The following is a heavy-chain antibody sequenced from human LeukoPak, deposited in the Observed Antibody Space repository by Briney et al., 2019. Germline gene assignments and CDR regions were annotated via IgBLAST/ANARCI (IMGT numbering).Heavy chain of an antibody. V-gene: IGHV1-18*01. CDR1: GYTFTSYG. Sequence: ASVNVSCKASGYTFTSYGISWVRQAPGQGLEWMGWISAYNGNTNYAQKLQGRVTMTTDTSTSTAYMELRSLRSDDTAVYYCARKLRYFVWLFGWNWFDPWGQGTLVTVSS. CDR2: ISAYNGNT. J-gene: IGHJ5*02. CDR3: ARKLRYFVWLFGWNWFDP. D-gene: IGHD3-9*01.